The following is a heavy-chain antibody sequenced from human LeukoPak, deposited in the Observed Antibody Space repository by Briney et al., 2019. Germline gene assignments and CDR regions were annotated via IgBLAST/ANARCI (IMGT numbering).Heavy chain of an antibody. CDR1: GFTFSSYD. J-gene: IGHJ6*03. CDR2: ISDSGGSI. CDR3: AKDVGNYYYYYMDV. Sequence: GGSLRLSCAASGFTFSSYDMSWVRQAPGKGLEWVSVISDSGGSIHYADSVKGRFTISRDNSKNTLYLQMNSLRAEDTAVYYCAKDVGNYYYYYMDVWGKGTTVTISS. V-gene: IGHV3-23*01.